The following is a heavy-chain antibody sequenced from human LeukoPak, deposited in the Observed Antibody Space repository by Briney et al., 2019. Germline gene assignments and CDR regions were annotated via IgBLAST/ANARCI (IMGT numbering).Heavy chain of an antibody. CDR2: ISGGGGST. CDR1: GFTFSSYA. Sequence: GGSLRLSCAASGFTFSSYAMSWVRQAPGKGLEWVSAISGGGGSTYYADSVKGRFTISRDNSKNTLYLQMNSLRAEDTAVYYCAKEWGYYDSSGTRSPLDYWGQGTLVTVSS. D-gene: IGHD3-22*01. J-gene: IGHJ4*02. V-gene: IGHV3-23*01. CDR3: AKEWGYYDSSGTRSPLDY.